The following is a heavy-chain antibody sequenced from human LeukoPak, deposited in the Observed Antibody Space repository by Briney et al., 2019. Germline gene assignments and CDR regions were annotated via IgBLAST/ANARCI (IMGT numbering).Heavy chain of an antibody. CDR3: ARPPGCSSTSCRYYYYMDV. J-gene: IGHJ6*03. Sequence: PGGSLRLSCAASGFTFSDYYMSWIRQAPGKGLEWVSYMSSSGSTIYYADSLKGRFTISRDNAKNSLYLQMNSLRAEDTAVYYCARPPGCSSTSCRYYYYMDVWGKGTTVTVSS. V-gene: IGHV3-11*01. CDR2: MSSSGSTI. CDR1: GFTFSDYY. D-gene: IGHD2-2*01.